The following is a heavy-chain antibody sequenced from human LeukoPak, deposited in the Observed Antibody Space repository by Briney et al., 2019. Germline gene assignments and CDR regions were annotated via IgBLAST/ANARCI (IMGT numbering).Heavy chain of an antibody. CDR2: IYSGGST. J-gene: IGHJ6*02. D-gene: IGHD4-17*01. CDR3: ARARYGDYRLQYYYYGMDV. CDR1: GFTVSSNY. Sequence: PGGSLRLSCAASGFTVSSNYMSWVRQAPGKGLEWVSVIYSGGSTYYADSVKGRFTISRDNSKNTLYLQMNSLRAEDTAVYYCARARYGDYRLQYYYYGMDVWGQGTTVTVSS. V-gene: IGHV3-53*01.